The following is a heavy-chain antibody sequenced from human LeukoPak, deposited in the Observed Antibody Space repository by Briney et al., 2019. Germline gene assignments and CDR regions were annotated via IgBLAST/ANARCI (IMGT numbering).Heavy chain of an antibody. Sequence: PGGSLRLSCAASGFTFSSYAMSWVRQAPGKGLEWVTAISGRGGSTYYADSVKGRFTISRDNSKNTLYLQMNSLRAEDTAVYYCAKAFPGLRVWGSYPDAFDIWGQGTMVTVSS. D-gene: IGHD3-16*02. J-gene: IGHJ3*02. CDR3: AKAFPGLRVWGSYPDAFDI. V-gene: IGHV3-23*01. CDR1: GFTFSSYA. CDR2: ISGRGGST.